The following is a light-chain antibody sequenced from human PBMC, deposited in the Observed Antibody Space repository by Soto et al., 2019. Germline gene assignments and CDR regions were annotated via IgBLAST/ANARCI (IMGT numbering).Light chain of an antibody. CDR2: GAS. CDR1: QSVSSRY. CDR3: QQYITSPPMYT. V-gene: IGKV3-20*01. Sequence: ETVLTQSPGTLSLSPGERATLSCRASQSVSSRYLAWYQQKPGQAPRLLIYGASNRATGIPVRFSGSGSGTEFTLTISRLEPEDFAVYYCQQYITSPPMYTFGQGTKLEIK. J-gene: IGKJ2*01.